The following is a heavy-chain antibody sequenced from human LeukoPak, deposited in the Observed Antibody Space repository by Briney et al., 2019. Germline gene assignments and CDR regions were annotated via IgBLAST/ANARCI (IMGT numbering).Heavy chain of an antibody. CDR1: GFTFSSYS. J-gene: IGHJ4*02. CDR3: ARDSYSSSRNDY. Sequence: GGSLRLSCAASGFTFSSYSMNWVRQAPGKGLEWVSNISRGSRTIYYSDSVKGRFTISRDNAKNSLYLQMNSLRTEDTAVYFCARDSYSSSRNDYWGQGTLVTVSS. V-gene: IGHV3-48*01. CDR2: ISRGSRTI. D-gene: IGHD6-13*01.